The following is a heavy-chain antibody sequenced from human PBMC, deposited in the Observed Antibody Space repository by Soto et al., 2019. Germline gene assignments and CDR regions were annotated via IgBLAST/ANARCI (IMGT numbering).Heavy chain of an antibody. CDR3: STWGSSKTLDN. Sequence: VQLLESGGGLVQPGESLRLSCAVSGFIFNNYGMSWVRQAPGKGLEWVSIISGTGDVTYYADSVKGRFTISRDNSKNTLYLQMNSLRAEDTAIYYCSTWGSSKTLDNWGQGTLVTVSS. D-gene: IGHD3-16*01. J-gene: IGHJ4*02. CDR2: ISGTGDVT. CDR1: GFIFNNYG. V-gene: IGHV3-23*01.